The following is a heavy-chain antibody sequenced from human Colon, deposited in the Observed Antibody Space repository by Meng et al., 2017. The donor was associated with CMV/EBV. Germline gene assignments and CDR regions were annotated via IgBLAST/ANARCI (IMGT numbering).Heavy chain of an antibody. CDR2: INPKSGYT. Sequence: ASVKVSCKTSGYTFTDYYVHWVRQAPGQELEWMGLINPKSGYTDYAQKFQGRVTLTRDTSITTAYMELINLISDYTALYYCARVSCSTSICFDFFGYWGRGTLVTVSS. CDR1: GYTFTDYY. D-gene: IGHD2-2*01. J-gene: IGHJ4*02. CDR3: ARVSCSTSICFDFFGY. V-gene: IGHV1-2*02.